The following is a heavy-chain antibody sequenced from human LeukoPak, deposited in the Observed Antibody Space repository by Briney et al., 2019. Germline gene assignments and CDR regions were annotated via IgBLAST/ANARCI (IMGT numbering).Heavy chain of an antibody. J-gene: IGHJ4*02. D-gene: IGHD5-12*01. Sequence: LSLTCTVSGGSISSGDYYWSWVRQAPGKGLEWVSLIYSAGRTYYADSVRGRFTISRDNSKNTLYLQMNSLRAEDTAVYYCAKDRVATIRRDFDYWGQGTLVTVSS. V-gene: IGHV3-53*01. CDR1: GGSISSGDYY. CDR2: IYSAGRT. CDR3: AKDRVATIRRDFDY.